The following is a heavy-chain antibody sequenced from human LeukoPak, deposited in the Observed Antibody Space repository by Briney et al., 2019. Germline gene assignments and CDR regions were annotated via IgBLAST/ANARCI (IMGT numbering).Heavy chain of an antibody. CDR2: SRDKTNSYTT. J-gene: IGHJ3*02. D-gene: IGHD2-15*01. CDR1: GFTFSDHY. CDR3: ARTERSGLHVFDT. V-gene: IGHV3-72*01. Sequence: GGSLRLSCLVSGFTFSDHYVEWVRQAPGKGLEWVGRSRDKTNSYTTEYAASVKGRFTISRDDSKNSLYLQMNSLKIEDTAVYYCARTERSGLHVFDTWGQGTKVTVSS.